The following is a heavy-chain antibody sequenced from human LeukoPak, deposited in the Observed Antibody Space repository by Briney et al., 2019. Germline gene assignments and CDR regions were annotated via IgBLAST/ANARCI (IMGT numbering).Heavy chain of an antibody. J-gene: IGHJ3*02. Sequence: PGGSLRLSCAASGFAFSSYAMSWVRQAPGKGLEWVSGISGSGSSTYYADSVKGRFTFSRDNSKNTLYLQMNSLRAEDTAVYYCARVIVTGYYDAFDIWGQGTMVTVSS. D-gene: IGHD3-9*01. CDR2: ISGSGSST. CDR1: GFAFSSYA. CDR3: ARVIVTGYYDAFDI. V-gene: IGHV3-23*01.